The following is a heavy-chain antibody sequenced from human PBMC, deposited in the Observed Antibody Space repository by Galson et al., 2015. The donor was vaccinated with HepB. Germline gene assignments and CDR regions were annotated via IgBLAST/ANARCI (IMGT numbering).Heavy chain of an antibody. Sequence: CKASGYRFTTYGVSWVRQAPGQGLEWMGRISAYNGNTEYVQKFQGRVTMTTDTSTGTAYMELRSLRSDDTAMYYCARGGVATIGGPTFDYWGQGSLVIVSS. J-gene: IGHJ4*02. CDR2: ISAYNGNT. D-gene: IGHD5-24*01. CDR3: ARGGVATIGGPTFDY. CDR1: GYRFTTYG. V-gene: IGHV1-18*01.